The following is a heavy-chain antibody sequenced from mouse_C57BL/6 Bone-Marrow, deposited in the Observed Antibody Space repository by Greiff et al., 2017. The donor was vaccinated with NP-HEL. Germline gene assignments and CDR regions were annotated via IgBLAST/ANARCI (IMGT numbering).Heavy chain of an antibody. V-gene: IGHV1-15*01. D-gene: IGHD1-1*01. CDR2: IDPETGGT. CDR3: TRSNGSIDY. CDR1: GYTFTDYE. J-gene: IGHJ2*01. Sequence: QVQLQQSGAELVRPGASVTLSCKASGYTFTDYEMHWVKQTPVHGLEWIGAIDPETGGTAYNQKFKGKAILTADKSSSTAYMELRSLTSEDSAVYYCTRSNGSIDYWGQGTTLTVSS.